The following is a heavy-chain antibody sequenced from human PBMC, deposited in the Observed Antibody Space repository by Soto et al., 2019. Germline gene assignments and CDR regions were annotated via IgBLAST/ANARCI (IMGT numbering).Heavy chain of an antibody. D-gene: IGHD7-27*01. J-gene: IGHJ4*02. CDR1: GFSFSGYG. CDR3: ARGTGDFDY. V-gene: IGHV3-33*01. CDR2: IWHDGTNK. Sequence: QVHLVESGGGVVQPGRSLRLSCAASGFSFSGYGMHWVRQAPGKGLEWVASIWHDGTNKYYADSVKGRFTISRDNSKNTLYLQMNSLRAEDTAVHFCARGTGDFDYWGQGTLVTVSS.